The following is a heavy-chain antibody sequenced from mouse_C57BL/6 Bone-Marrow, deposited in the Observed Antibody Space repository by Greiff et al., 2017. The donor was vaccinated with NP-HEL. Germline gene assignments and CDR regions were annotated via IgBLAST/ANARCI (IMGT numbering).Heavy chain of an antibody. CDR3: TRDDYDGRYYFDY. V-gene: IGHV5-9-1*02. D-gene: IGHD2-3*01. Sequence: EVKLVESGEGLVKPGGSLKLSCAASGFTFSSYAMSWVRQTPEKRLEWVAYISSGGDYIYYADTVKGRFTISRDNARNTLYLQMSSLKSEDTAMYYCTRDDYDGRYYFDYWGQGTTLTVSS. CDR2: ISSGGDYI. J-gene: IGHJ2*01. CDR1: GFTFSSYA.